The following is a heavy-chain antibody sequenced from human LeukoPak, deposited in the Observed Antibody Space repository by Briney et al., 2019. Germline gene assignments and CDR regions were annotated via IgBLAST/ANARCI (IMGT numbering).Heavy chain of an antibody. CDR1: GFTFRSYE. J-gene: IGHJ6*03. Sequence: GGSLRLSCAASGFTFRSYEMNWVRQAPGKGLEWVSYISGGGNTIYYADSVKGRFTISRDNAKNSLYLQMNSLRAEDTAVYYCARSGRGVDSFYFYMDVWGKGTTVTVSS. CDR2: ISGGGNTI. CDR3: ARSGRGVDSFYFYMDV. D-gene: IGHD3-10*01. V-gene: IGHV3-48*03.